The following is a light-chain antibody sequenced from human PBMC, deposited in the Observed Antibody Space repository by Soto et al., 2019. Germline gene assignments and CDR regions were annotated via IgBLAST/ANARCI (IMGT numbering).Light chain of an antibody. V-gene: IGLV2-14*01. CDR1: SSDVGGYNY. CDR2: DVT. CDR3: SSYTSSSTPDV. J-gene: IGLJ1*01. Sequence: QSALTQPASVSGSPGQSITISCTGTSSDVGGYNYVSWYQQHPVKAPKLMIYDVTHRPPGVSDRFSGSKSGNTASLTISGLQAEDEAEYYCSSYTSSSTPDVFGTGTKVTAL.